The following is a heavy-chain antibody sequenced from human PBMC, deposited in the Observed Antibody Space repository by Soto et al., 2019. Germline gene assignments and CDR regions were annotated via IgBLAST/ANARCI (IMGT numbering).Heavy chain of an antibody. Sequence: GGSLKLSCTASGFTISDALINWVRQAPGMGLEWVGRIKSNRDGRTTDFAAHVKSRFSISKDDSKNMVYLQINSLNTEDTDVYYCIFVSQFGSVFVRHYVWGHGSLVTVSS. CDR2: IKSNRDGRTT. D-gene: IGHD3-10*01. V-gene: IGHV3-15*07. CDR1: GFTISDAL. J-gene: IGHJ4*01. CDR3: IFVSQFGSVFVRHYV.